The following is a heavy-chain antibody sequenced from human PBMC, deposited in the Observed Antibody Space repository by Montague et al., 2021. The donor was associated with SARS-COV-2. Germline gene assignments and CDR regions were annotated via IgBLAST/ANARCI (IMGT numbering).Heavy chain of an antibody. J-gene: IGHJ4*02. CDR2: IYYTGET. Sequence: SETLSLTCSFSGGSIRSYYCSWSRLPQGKALERLGNIYYTGETTPXSSLNSRVTISVDTARSRFSLRLTSVTAADTAVYFCARIWSGYGDNWSQGTLVTVSS. CDR1: GGSIRSYY. V-gene: IGHV4-59*01. CDR3: ARIWSGYGDN. D-gene: IGHD3-3*01.